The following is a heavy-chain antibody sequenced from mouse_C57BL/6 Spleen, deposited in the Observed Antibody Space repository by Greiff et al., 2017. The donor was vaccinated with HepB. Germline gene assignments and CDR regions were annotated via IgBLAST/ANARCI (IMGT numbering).Heavy chain of an antibody. CDR1: GFTFSNYW. D-gene: IGHD1-1*01. V-gene: IGHV6-3*01. CDR3: TSLYYYGAWFAY. Sequence: EVKLVESGGGLVQPGGSMKLSCVASGFTFSNYWMNWVRQSPEKGLEWVAQIRLKSDNYATHYAESVKGRLTIYRDDSKSSVYLQMNNLRAEDTGIYYCTSLYYYGAWFAYWGQGTLVTVSA. J-gene: IGHJ3*01. CDR2: IRLKSDNYAT.